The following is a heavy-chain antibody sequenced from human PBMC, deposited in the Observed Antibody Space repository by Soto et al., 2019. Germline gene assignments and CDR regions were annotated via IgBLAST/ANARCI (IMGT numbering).Heavy chain of an antibody. CDR1: GFSFVNYA. J-gene: IGHJ4*02. Sequence: PGGSLSLSCAASGFSFVNYAMSWVRQAPGKGLEWLSGISGSAGTIYYADSAKGRFIISRDNSHNTLHLQMSSLRAEDTAVYYCANWGKSGSDYWGQGTLVTVSS. D-gene: IGHD3-16*01. CDR2: ISGSAGTI. V-gene: IGHV3-23*01. CDR3: ANWGKSGSDY.